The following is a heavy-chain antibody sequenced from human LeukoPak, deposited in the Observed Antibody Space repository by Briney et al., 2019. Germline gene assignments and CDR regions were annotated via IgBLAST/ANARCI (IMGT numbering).Heavy chain of an antibody. CDR2: ISDSGANT. J-gene: IGHJ2*01. CDR1: RFTFSSYT. D-gene: IGHD6-19*01. Sequence: GGSLRLSCAASRFTFSSYTMSWVRQAPGKGLEWVSTISDSGANTYYADSVRGRFTISRDNSKNTLYLQKNSLRADDTAIYYCAKSMTLQWRGFFDLWGRGTHVTVSS. V-gene: IGHV3-23*01. CDR3: AKSMTLQWRGFFDL.